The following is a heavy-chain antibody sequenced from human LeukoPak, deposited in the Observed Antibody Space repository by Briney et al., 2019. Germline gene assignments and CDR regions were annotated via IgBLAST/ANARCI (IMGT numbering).Heavy chain of an antibody. J-gene: IGHJ4*02. D-gene: IGHD5-12*01. Sequence: RASVKVSCKASGYTFNSYSVSWVRQAPGQGLEWMGWISTYNGNTNYSQKFQGRVTMTRNTSISTAYMELSSLRSEDTAVYYCARVPSPGQRGYSGYELSYWGQGTLVTVSS. V-gene: IGHV1-18*01. CDR1: GYTFNSYS. CDR2: ISTYNGNT. CDR3: ARVPSPGQRGYSGYELSY.